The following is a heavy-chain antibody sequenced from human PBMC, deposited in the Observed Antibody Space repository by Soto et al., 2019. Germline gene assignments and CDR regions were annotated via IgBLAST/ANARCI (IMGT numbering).Heavy chain of an antibody. Sequence: ASVKVSCKTSGYTFSNYGITWVLESPGQPLEWLGWISLYSDGTNYSQKFQVRVSMTTDTSTTTAYMELRSLRSDDTAVYYCARVVPGAEAWFGPWGQGTLVTVPS. V-gene: IGHV1-18*01. CDR3: ARVVPGAEAWFGP. CDR2: ISLYSDGT. D-gene: IGHD2-2*01. J-gene: IGHJ5*02. CDR1: GYTFSNYG.